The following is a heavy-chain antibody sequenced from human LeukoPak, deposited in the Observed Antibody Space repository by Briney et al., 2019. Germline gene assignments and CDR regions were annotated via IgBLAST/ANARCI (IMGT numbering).Heavy chain of an antibody. CDR2: IYYSGST. D-gene: IGHD1-26*01. J-gene: IGHJ4*02. CDR3: AAIVGATTSFDY. V-gene: IGHV4-38-2*02. Sequence: SETLSLTCTVSGYSISSGYYWGWIRQPPGKGLEWIGSIYYSGSTYYNPSLKSRVTISVDTSKNQFSLKLSSVTAADTAVYYCAAIVGATTSFDYWGQGTLVTVSS. CDR1: GYSISSGYY.